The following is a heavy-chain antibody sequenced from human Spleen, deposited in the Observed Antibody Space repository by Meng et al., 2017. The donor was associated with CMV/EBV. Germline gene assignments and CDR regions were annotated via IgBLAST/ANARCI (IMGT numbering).Heavy chain of an antibody. CDR2: INPDRGGT. D-gene: IGHD2/OR15-2a*01. Sequence: ASVKVSCKASGYTFTDYYIHWVRQAPGQGLEWMGWINPDRGGTNYEQKFQGKITVTADTSITTAYLELSSLTSDDTAVYYCARDSMIHAFDIWGQGTMVTVSS. CDR1: GYTFTDYY. V-gene: IGHV1-2*02. CDR3: ARDSMIHAFDI. J-gene: IGHJ3*02.